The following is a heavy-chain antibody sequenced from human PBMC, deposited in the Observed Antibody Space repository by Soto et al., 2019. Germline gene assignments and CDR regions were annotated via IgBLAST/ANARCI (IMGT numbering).Heavy chain of an antibody. V-gene: IGHV3-7*01. Sequence: GGSLRLFCAASGFMFSAYWMTWVRQAPGKGLEWVANIHGDGGKIYYVDSVKGRFTISRDNAKRSLYLQMNSLRAEDTAVYYCARDFYGGYTYGPGDYWGQGALVTVSS. CDR3: ARDFYGGYTYGPGDY. J-gene: IGHJ4*02. D-gene: IGHD5-18*01. CDR1: GFMFSAYW. CDR2: IHGDGGKI.